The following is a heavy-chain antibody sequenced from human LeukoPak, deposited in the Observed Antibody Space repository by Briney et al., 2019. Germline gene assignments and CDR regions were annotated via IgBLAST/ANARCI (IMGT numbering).Heavy chain of an antibody. CDR1: GGSISSSSYY. V-gene: IGHV4-39*01. J-gene: IGHJ4*02. D-gene: IGHD3-10*01. Sequence: SETLSLTCTVSGGSISSSSYYWGWIRQPPGKGLEWIGSIYYSGSTYYNPSLKSRVTISVDTSKNQFSLKLSSVTAADTAVYYCARQGGITMVRGVIMWGQGTLVTVSS. CDR3: ARQGGITMVRGVIM. CDR2: IYYSGST.